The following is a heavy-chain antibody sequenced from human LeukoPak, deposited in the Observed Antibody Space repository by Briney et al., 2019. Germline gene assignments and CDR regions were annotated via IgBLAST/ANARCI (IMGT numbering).Heavy chain of an antibody. CDR1: GFTFSSYA. CDR3: AKDLYDSSGYIDY. J-gene: IGHJ4*02. D-gene: IGHD3-22*01. V-gene: IGHV3-23*01. CDR2: ISGSGGST. Sequence: GGSLRLSCAASGFTFSSYAMSWVRQAPGKGLEWVSAISGSGGSTYYADSVKGRFTIPRDNSKNTLYLQMNSPRAEDTAVYYCAKDLYDSSGYIDYWGQGTLVTVSS.